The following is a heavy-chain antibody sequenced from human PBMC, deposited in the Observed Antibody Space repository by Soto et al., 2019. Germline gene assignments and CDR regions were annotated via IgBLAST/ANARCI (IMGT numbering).Heavy chain of an antibody. CDR2: IGGSGDT. J-gene: IGHJ4*02. Sequence: QPGGSLRLSCAASGFTFSSYAMSWVRQAPGKGLEWVSSIGGSGDTYYADSVKGRFTISRDNSKNTLYLQMNSLRAEDTAVYYCAKRALAHSSDYHSYFDYWGQGTLVTVSS. CDR1: GFTFSSYA. V-gene: IGHV3-23*01. D-gene: IGHD3-22*01. CDR3: AKRALAHSSDYHSYFDY.